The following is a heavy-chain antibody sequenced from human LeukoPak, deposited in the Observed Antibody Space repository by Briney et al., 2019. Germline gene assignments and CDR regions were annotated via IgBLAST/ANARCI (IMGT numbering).Heavy chain of an antibody. CDR2: ISAYNGNT. CDR1: GYTFTNFG. Sequence: ASVKVSFKASGYTFTNFGISWVRQAPGQRLGWMGWISAYNGNTNYAQKLQGRVTITTETSTSTAYMERRRLRSDGTAVYYCARAAINRYAEGLYDYWGQGTLVTVSS. CDR3: ARAAINRYAEGLYDY. J-gene: IGHJ4*02. V-gene: IGHV1-18*01. D-gene: IGHD2-8*01.